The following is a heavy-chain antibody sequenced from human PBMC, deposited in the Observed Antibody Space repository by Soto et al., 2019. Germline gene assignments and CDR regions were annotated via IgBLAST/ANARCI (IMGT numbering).Heavy chain of an antibody. CDR1: GFSLSTSGVG. Sequence: QITLKESGPTLVKPTQTLTLTCTFSGFSLSTSGVGVGWIRQPPGKALEWLALIYWDDDRRYSPSLKSRLTITKDTSKNQVVLTMTNMDPVDTGTYCCALKDYDPSGYYFSNWFDPWGQGILVTVSS. CDR3: ALKDYDPSGYYFSNWFDP. J-gene: IGHJ5*02. D-gene: IGHD3-22*01. V-gene: IGHV2-5*02. CDR2: IYWDDDR.